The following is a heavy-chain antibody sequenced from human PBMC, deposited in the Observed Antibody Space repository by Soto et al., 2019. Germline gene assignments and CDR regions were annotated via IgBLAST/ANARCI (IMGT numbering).Heavy chain of an antibody. V-gene: IGHV3-33*01. Sequence: QVHLVASGGDVVQPGGSLTLSCSVSDFAFRLHGIHWVRHTPGKGLEWVAMIWHDGTRKYFRDSVRGRFTISRDSAKNKVYLQMNNLRGDDSALYFCARDRSSSYSYAMDLWGQGTTVTVSS. CDR2: IWHDGTRK. J-gene: IGHJ6*02. D-gene: IGHD3-10*01. CDR3: ARDRSSSYSYAMDL. CDR1: DFAFRLHG.